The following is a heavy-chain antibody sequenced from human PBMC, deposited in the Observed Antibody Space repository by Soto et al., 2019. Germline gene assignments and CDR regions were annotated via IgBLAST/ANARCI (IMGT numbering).Heavy chain of an antibody. Sequence: PGGSLRLSCAASGFTFTNYAMSWVRQAAGKGLEWVSAISLTGGSTFYADSVKGRFTISRDNSKNTLYLQMNSLRAEDTAVYYCAKDPATYYYDSPDAFDIWGQGTMVT. CDR2: ISLTGGST. J-gene: IGHJ3*02. CDR1: GFTFTNYA. CDR3: AKDPATYYYDSPDAFDI. V-gene: IGHV3-23*01. D-gene: IGHD3-22*01.